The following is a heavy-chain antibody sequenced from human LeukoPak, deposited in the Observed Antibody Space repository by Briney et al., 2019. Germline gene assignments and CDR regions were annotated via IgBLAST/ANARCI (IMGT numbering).Heavy chain of an antibody. Sequence: GRSLRLSCAASGFTFSSYGMHWVRQAPGKGLEWVAVISYDGSNKYYADSVKGRFTISRDNSKNTLYLQMNSLRAEDTAVYYCAKESTTGSGSYGLHIGGYWGQGTLVTVSS. D-gene: IGHD3-10*01. CDR1: GFTFSSYG. J-gene: IGHJ4*02. V-gene: IGHV3-30*18. CDR3: AKESTTGSGSYGLHIGGY. CDR2: ISYDGSNK.